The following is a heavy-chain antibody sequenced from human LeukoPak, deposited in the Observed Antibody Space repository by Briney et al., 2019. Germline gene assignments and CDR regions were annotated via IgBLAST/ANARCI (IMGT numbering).Heavy chain of an antibody. V-gene: IGHV4-34*01. J-gene: IGHJ3*02. CDR2: INHSGST. CDR1: GGSFSSYY. Sequence: PSETLSLTCAVYGGSFSSYYWSWLRQPPGKGLEWIGEINHSGSTTYNPSLKSRVTMSIDTSKNQFSLKLSSVTAVDTALYYCARKATTGPTKAAFDIWGQGTMVTVSS. CDR3: ARKATTGPTKAAFDI. D-gene: IGHD4-17*01.